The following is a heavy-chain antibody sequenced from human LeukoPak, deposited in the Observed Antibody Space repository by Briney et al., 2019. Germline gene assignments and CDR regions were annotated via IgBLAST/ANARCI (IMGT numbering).Heavy chain of an antibody. CDR3: VTGDNPDYTWENHRLDAFHI. D-gene: IGHD3-16*01. Sequence: GGSLRLSCEASGFSFSQHSMGWVRLAPGKGLECVSSITGGGTFTFYADSVKGRFTVSRDNANNLLFLQLHSLRADDTAIYYCVTGDNPDYTWENHRLDAFHIWGQGTMVTVSS. CDR1: GFSFSQHS. CDR2: ITGGGTFT. V-gene: IGHV3-21*01. J-gene: IGHJ3*02.